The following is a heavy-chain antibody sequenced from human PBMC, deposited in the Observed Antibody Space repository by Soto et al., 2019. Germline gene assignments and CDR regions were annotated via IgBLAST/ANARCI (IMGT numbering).Heavy chain of an antibody. J-gene: IGHJ4*02. Sequence: PSETLSLTCAVSGGSISSCGYSWSWIRQPPGKGLEWIGYIYHSGSTYYNPSLKSRVTISVDRSKNQFSLKLSSVTAADTAVYYCARENTMVRNFDYWGQGTLVTVSS. V-gene: IGHV4-30-2*01. CDR2: IYHSGST. D-gene: IGHD3-10*01. CDR3: ARENTMVRNFDY. CDR1: GGSISSCGYS.